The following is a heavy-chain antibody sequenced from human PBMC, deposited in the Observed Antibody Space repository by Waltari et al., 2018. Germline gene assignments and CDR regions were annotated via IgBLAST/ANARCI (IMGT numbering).Heavy chain of an antibody. CDR3: ARGYMAK. J-gene: IGHJ3*01. CDR1: GGSFSGYY. D-gene: IGHD3-10*01. Sequence: QVQLQQWGAGLLKPSETLSLTCAVYGGSFSGYYWSWIRQPPGKGLGWIGEINHSGSTNYNPSLKSRVTISVDTSKNQFSLKLSSLTAAYTAVYYCARGYMAKWGSGTMVTVSS. CDR2: INHSGST. V-gene: IGHV4-34*01.